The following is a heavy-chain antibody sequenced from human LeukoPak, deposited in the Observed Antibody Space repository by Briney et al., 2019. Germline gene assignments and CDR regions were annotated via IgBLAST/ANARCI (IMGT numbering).Heavy chain of an antibody. D-gene: IGHD3-10*01. CDR1: GYTFTSYG. CDR2: ISAYNGNT. J-gene: IGHJ5*02. V-gene: IGHV1-18*01. Sequence: GASVKVSCKASGYTFTSYGISWVRQAPGQGLEWMGWISAYNGNTNYAQKLQGRVTMTEDTSTDTAYMELSSLRSEDTAVYYCARSPSIAMVRGVPRWFDPWGQGTLVTVSS. CDR3: ARSPSIAMVRGVPRWFDP.